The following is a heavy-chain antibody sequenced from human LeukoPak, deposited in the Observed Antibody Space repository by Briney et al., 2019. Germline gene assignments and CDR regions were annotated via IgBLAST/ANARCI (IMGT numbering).Heavy chain of an antibody. CDR1: GYTFTSYD. V-gene: IGHV1-8*03. CDR2: MNPNSGNT. CDR3: ARGMTPAGGANYIYFGRYYFDY. D-gene: IGHD3-9*01. J-gene: IGHJ4*02. Sequence: ASVKVSCKASGYTFTSYDINWVRQATGQGLEWMGWMNPNSGNTGYAQKFQGRVTITRNTSISTAYMELSSLRSEDTAVYYCARGMTPAGGANYIYFGRYYFDYWGQGTLVTVSS.